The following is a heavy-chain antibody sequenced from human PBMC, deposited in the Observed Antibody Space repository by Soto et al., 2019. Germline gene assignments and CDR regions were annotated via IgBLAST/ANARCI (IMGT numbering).Heavy chain of an antibody. CDR1: GLPFSSYA. CDR3: AREPSGSHAFDI. V-gene: IGHV3-64*01. D-gene: IGHD3-22*01. CDR2: ISSNGGST. J-gene: IGHJ3*02. Sequence: HPGGSLRLSCAASGLPFSSYAMHWVRQAPGKGLEYVSAISSNGGSTYYANSVKGRFTISRDNSKNTLYLQMGSLRAEDTAVYYCAREPSGSHAFDIWGQGTMVTVSS.